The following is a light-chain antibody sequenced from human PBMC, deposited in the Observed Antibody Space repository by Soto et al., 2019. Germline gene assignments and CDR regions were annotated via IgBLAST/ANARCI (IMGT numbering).Light chain of an antibody. CDR3: QQSYSTPPT. Sequence: DIQMTQSPSSLSASVGDRVTITCRASQSIRTSLNWYQQKPGKAPKLLIYDGFSLQSGAPSRFSGSGSRTDFTLTISSLQPEDFAVYYCQQSYSTPPTFGQGTKVEIK. CDR1: QSIRTS. CDR2: DGF. J-gene: IGKJ2*01. V-gene: IGKV1-39*01.